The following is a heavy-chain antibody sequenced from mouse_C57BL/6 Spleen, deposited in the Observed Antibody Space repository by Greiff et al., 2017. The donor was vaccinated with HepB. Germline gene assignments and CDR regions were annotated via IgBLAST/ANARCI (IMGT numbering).Heavy chain of an antibody. Sequence: EVQLQQSGPVLVKPGASVKMSCKASGYTFTDYYMNWVKQSHGKSLEWIGVINPYNGGTSYNQKFKGKATLTVDKSSSTAYMELNSLTSADSAVYYCARSDDRFYYGSSYDWYFEVWGTGTTVTVSS. D-gene: IGHD1-1*01. CDR3: ARSDDRFYYGSSYDWYFEV. V-gene: IGHV1-19*01. CDR1: GYTFTDYY. J-gene: IGHJ1*03. CDR2: INPYNGGT.